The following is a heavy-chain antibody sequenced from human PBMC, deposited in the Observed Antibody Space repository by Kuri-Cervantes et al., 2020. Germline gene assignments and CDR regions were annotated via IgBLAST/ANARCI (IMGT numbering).Heavy chain of an antibody. CDR2: IYYRGTT. Sequence: SGTLSLTCTVSGGSISSSSYYWGWVRQPPGKGLEWIGSIYYRGTTYYNPSLKGRVTISVDTSKNQFSLRLSFVTAADTAIYYCARQWGYAGSYGMDVWGQGTAVTVSS. V-gene: IGHV4-39*01. CDR1: GGSISSSSYY. CDR3: ARQWGYAGSYGMDV. D-gene: IGHD2-2*01. J-gene: IGHJ6*02.